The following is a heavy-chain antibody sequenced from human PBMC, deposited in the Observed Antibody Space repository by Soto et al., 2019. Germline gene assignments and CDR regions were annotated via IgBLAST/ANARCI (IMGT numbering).Heavy chain of an antibody. Sequence: TGGSLRLSCAASRFTFSSYDMNWVRQAPGKGLEWVSYISSSSSPIYYADSVKGRFTISRDNAKNSLYLQMNSLRDGDTAVYYCARYGGYCTSSKCYNYGMDVWGQGTTVTVSS. CDR3: ARYGGYCTSSKCYNYGMDV. J-gene: IGHJ6*02. CDR1: RFTFSSYD. V-gene: IGHV3-48*02. D-gene: IGHD2-2*02. CDR2: ISSSSSPI.